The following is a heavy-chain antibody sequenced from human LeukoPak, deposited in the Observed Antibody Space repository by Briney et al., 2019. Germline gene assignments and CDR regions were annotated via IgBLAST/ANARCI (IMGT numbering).Heavy chain of an antibody. D-gene: IGHD2-2*01. CDR2: IKSNSGGT. Sequence: ASVKVSSKASGYTFTGYYMQGVPQTPRQRDESMGWIKSNSGGTNYAQKFQGRVTMTRDTSISTAYMELSRLRSDDTAVYYCARRGSSTSHMDVWGKGTTVTVSS. V-gene: IGHV1-2*02. CDR3: ARRGSSTSHMDV. CDR1: GYTFTGYY. J-gene: IGHJ6*03.